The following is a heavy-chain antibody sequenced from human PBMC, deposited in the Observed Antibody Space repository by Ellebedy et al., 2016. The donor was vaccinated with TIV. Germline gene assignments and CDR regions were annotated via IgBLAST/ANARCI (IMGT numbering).Heavy chain of an antibody. Sequence: ASVKVSCKGSGYSFTTYWIGWVRQMPGKGLEWMGIIYPGDSDTRYSPSFQGQVTISADKSISTAYLQWSSLKASDTAMYYCTRRTSSGYDYWGQGTLVTVSS. V-gene: IGHV5-51*01. J-gene: IGHJ4*02. CDR3: TRRTSSGYDY. D-gene: IGHD6-19*01. CDR1: GYSFTTYW. CDR2: IYPGDSDT.